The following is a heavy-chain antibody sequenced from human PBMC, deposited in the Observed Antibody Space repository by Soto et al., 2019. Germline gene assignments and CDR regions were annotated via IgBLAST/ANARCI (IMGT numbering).Heavy chain of an antibody. D-gene: IGHD1-20*01. V-gene: IGHV3-23*01. Sequence: EVQLLDSGGGLVQPGESLRLSCAASGFTITASAMSWFRQAPGKGLEWVSTTGISGRTTYYADSVKGRFTVSRDDSKNTLDVQMSSLRAEDTAVYYCATVHNTSRSFDYWGQGTPVTVSS. J-gene: IGHJ4*02. CDR1: GFTITASA. CDR3: ATVHNTSRSFDY. CDR2: TGISGRTT.